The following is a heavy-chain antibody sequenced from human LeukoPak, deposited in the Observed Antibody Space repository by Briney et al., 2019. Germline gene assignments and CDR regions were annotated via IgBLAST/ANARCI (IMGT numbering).Heavy chain of an antibody. CDR3: ASGCCSSSCYPYYYYYMDV. Sequence: ASVKVSCKASGYTFTGYYMHWVRQAPGQGLEWMGWINPNSGGTNYAQKFQGRVTMTRDTSISTAYMELSRLRSDDKTVYYCASGCCSSSCYPYYYYYMDVWGKGTTVTVSS. J-gene: IGHJ6*03. D-gene: IGHD2-2*01. CDR1: GYTFTGYY. CDR2: INPNSGGT. V-gene: IGHV1-2*02.